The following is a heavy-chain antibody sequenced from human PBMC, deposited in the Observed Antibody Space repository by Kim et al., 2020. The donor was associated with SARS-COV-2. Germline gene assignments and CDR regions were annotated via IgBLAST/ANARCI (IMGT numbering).Heavy chain of an antibody. J-gene: IGHJ6*02. V-gene: IGHV4-59*01. D-gene: IGHD6-19*01. CDR3: ARDQYSSRYYYYGMDV. Sequence: LKSRVTISVDTSKNQFSLKLSSVTAADTAVYYCARDQYSSRYYYYGMDVWGQGTTVTVSS.